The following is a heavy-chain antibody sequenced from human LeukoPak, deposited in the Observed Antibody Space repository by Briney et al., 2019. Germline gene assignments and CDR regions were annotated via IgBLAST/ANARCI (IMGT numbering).Heavy chain of an antibody. Sequence: ASVKVSCKASGYTFTSYDINWVRQATGQGLEWMGWISTYNGNTNYAQRLQGRVTMTRDTSISAAYMELSRLRSDDTAVYYCARDWGHSDAFDIWGQGTMVTVSS. D-gene: IGHD7-27*01. J-gene: IGHJ3*02. CDR3: ARDWGHSDAFDI. CDR2: ISTYNGNT. CDR1: GYTFTSYD. V-gene: IGHV1-8*01.